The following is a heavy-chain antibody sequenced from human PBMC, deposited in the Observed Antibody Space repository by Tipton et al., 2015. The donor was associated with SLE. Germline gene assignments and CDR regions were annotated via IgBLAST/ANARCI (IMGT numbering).Heavy chain of an antibody. D-gene: IGHD4-17*01. CDR2: IYYTGSA. CDR3: ASRTTVFWFDP. Sequence: TLSLTCTVSGASISSSYWSWIRQPPGKGLEWIGYIYYTGSANYNPSLKSRVTISIDTSKNQFSLKVNSVTAADTAVYYCASRTTVFWFDPWGQGTLVTVSS. CDR1: GASISSSY. J-gene: IGHJ5*02. V-gene: IGHV4-59*01.